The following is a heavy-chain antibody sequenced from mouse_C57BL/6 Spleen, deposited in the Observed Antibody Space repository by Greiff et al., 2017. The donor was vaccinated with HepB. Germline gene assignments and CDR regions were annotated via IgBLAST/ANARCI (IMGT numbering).Heavy chain of an antibody. CDR2: INPSNGGT. CDR3: ARGRYGLYYAMDY. Sequence: VQLQQPGTELVKPGASVKLSCKASGYTFTSYWMHWVKQRPGQGLEWIGNINPSNGGTNYNEKFKSKATLTVDKSSSTAYMQLSSLTSEDSAVYYCARGRYGLYYAMDYWGQGTSVTVSS. D-gene: IGHD2-10*02. V-gene: IGHV1-53*01. J-gene: IGHJ4*01. CDR1: GYTFTSYW.